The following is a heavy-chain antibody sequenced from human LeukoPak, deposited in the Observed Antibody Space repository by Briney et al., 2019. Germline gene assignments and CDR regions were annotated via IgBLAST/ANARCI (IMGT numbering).Heavy chain of an antibody. V-gene: IGHV3-64D*06. CDR2: ISMNVQTT. CDR1: GFTFTSHV. D-gene: IGHD1-1*01. CDR3: VREGLERRTNFDY. J-gene: IGHJ4*02. Sequence: GGSLRLSCSASGFTFTSHVMHWVRQAPGKGLQYVSGISMNVQTTYYAGSVKGRFTISRDSSKNTVYLQMSSLTAEDTAVYYCVREGLERRTNFDYWGQGTLVSVSS.